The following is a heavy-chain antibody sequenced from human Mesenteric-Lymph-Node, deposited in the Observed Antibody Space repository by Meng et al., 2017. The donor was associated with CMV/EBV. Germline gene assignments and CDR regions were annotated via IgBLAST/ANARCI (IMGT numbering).Heavy chain of an antibody. J-gene: IGHJ6*02. CDR1: GGSISSYY. D-gene: IGHD2-2*01. Sequence: SETLSLTCTVSGGSISSYYWTWIRQPPGKGLEWIGYIYYSGKTNYNPSLKSRVTISLDTSKNQFSLKLSSVTAADTAVYYCARVDYCSSTSCYWYYYGMDVWGQGTTVTVSS. V-gene: IGHV4-59*01. CDR3: ARVDYCSSTSCYWYYYGMDV. CDR2: IYYSGKT.